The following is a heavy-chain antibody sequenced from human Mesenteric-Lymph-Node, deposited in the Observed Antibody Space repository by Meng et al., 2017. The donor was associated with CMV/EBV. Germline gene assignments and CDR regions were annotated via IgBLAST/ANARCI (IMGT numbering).Heavy chain of an antibody. D-gene: IGHD3-3*01. CDR2: IYSGDDT. V-gene: IGHV3-53*01. J-gene: IGHJ4*02. Sequence: GESLKISCAVSGLTVSDNYMTWVRQAPGKGLAWVSIIYSGDDTYYADSVKGRFTISRDNSKNTVYLQMNSLRAEDTAVYYCARDQTYYDFWSGYYIWGQGSLVTVSS. CDR1: GLTVSDNY. CDR3: ARDQTYYDFWSGYYI.